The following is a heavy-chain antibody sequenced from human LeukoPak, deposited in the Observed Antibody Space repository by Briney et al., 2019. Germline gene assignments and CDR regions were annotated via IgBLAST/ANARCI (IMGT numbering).Heavy chain of an antibody. D-gene: IGHD2-15*01. J-gene: IGHJ4*02. V-gene: IGHV3-74*01. CDR2: ISPDAGST. CDR3: AGGWGMVAGNIDY. CDR1: GFTFNNYW. Sequence: GGSLRLACAASGFTFNNYWMHWVRQAPGKGLVWVAYISPDAGSTRYADSVKGRFTISRDNAKNALYLQMDSLRTEDTAVYYCAGGWGMVAGNIDYWGQGSLVTVSS.